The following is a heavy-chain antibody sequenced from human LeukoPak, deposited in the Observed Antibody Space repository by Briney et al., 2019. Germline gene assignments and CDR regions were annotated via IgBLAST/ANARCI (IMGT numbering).Heavy chain of an antibody. CDR3: ARSQPEWKLPHPFDY. J-gene: IGHJ4*02. V-gene: IGHV5-51*01. Sequence: GESLKISCKGSGYSFTSYWIGWVRQMPGKGLEWMGIIYPGDSDTRYSPSFQGQVTISADKSISTAYLQWSSLKASDTAMYYCARSQPEWKLPHPFDYWGQGTLVTVSS. CDR2: IYPGDSDT. CDR1: GYSFTSYW. D-gene: IGHD1-26*01.